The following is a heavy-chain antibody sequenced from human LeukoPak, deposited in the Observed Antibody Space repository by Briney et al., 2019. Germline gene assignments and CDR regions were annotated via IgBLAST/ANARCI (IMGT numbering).Heavy chain of an antibody. CDR2: IWHDGSHK. CDR1: GFACNTYA. CDR3: AREIFGSGNYPDF. Sequence: GRSLRLSCAASGFACNTYAMHWVRQAPGQGLEWVALIWHDGSHKFYSNSVRGQFTISRDNSKNTVSLQMNNLRPEDTAVYYCAREIFGSGNYPDFWGQGTLVTVSS. J-gene: IGHJ4*02. V-gene: IGHV3-33*01. D-gene: IGHD3-10*01.